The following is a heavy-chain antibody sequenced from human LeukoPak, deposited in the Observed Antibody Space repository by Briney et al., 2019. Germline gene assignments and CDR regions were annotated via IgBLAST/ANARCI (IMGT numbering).Heavy chain of an antibody. D-gene: IGHD1-26*01. Sequence: GGSLRLSCAASGFTFSGYWMHWVRQAPGRGLAWVSVIRSDGSITTYADSVKGRFTISRDTAKNTLYLQMNGLRAEDTAVYYCARDGRSGNFDKWGQGTLVSVSS. V-gene: IGHV3-74*01. CDR1: GFTFSGYW. J-gene: IGHJ4*02. CDR2: IRSDGSIT. CDR3: ARDGRSGNFDK.